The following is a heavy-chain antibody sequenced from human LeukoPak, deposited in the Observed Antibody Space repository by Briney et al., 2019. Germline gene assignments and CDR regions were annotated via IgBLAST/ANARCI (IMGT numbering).Heavy chain of an antibody. D-gene: IGHD3-10*01. CDR3: ARRGDV. V-gene: IGHV4-61*02. CDR1: GGSISSGSYY. Sequence: KSSETLSLTRTVSGGSISSGSYYWSWIRQPAGKGLEWIGRIYSSGTTNYNPSLESRVTISMDTSKNQFSLKLSSVTAADTAVYYRARRGDVWGQGTMVTVSS. CDR2: IYSSGTT. J-gene: IGHJ3*01.